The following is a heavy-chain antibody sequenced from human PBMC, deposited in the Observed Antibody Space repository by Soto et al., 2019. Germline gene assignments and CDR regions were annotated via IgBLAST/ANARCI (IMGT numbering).Heavy chain of an antibody. D-gene: IGHD3-3*01. CDR3: ARPSIRFLEWDPFDY. CDR2: ISYDGSNK. Sequence: GGSLRLSCAASGFTFSSYAMHWVRQAPGKGLEWVAVISYDGSNKYYADSVKGRFTISRDNSKNTLYLQMNSLRAEDTAVYYCARPSIRFLEWDPFDYWGQGTLVTVSS. V-gene: IGHV3-30-3*01. CDR1: GFTFSSYA. J-gene: IGHJ4*02.